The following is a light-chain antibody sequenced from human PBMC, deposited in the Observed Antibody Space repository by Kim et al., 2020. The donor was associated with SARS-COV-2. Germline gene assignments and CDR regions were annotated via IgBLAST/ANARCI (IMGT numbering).Light chain of an antibody. CDR2: EDN. Sequence: GKPVTTACSHSSGSIASNFVQWYQQRPGSAPTTVIYEDNQRPSGVPDRFSGSIDSSSNSASLTISELTPEDEADYYCQSYDSSIWVFGGGTKLTVL. V-gene: IGLV6-57*03. CDR3: QSYDSSIWV. CDR1: SGSIASNF. J-gene: IGLJ3*02.